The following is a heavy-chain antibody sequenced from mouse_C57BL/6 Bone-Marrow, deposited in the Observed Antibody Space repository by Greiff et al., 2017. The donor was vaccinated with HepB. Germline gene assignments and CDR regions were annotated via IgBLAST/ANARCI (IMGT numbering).Heavy chain of an antibody. D-gene: IGHD2-1*01. Sequence: VKVVESGAELVKPGASVKISCKASGYAFSSYWMNWVKQRPGKGLEWIGQIYPGDGDTNYNGKFKGKATLTADKSSSTAYMQLSSLTSEDSAVYFCARAADGNYLFAYWGQGTLVTVSA. CDR3: ARAADGNYLFAY. J-gene: IGHJ3*01. CDR2: IYPGDGDT. CDR1: GYAFSSYW. V-gene: IGHV1-80*01.